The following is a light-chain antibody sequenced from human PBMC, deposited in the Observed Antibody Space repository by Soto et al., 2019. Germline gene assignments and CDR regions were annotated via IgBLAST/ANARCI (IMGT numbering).Light chain of an antibody. J-gene: IGKJ1*01. V-gene: IGKV1-9*01. Sequence: IQLTQSPSSLSASVGDRVTITCRASQGISSYLAWYQQKPGKAPKLLIYAASTLQSGVPSRFRGSGSGTDFTLTISSLQHEDFATYYCHQINSYPRTFGNGTKVEIK. CDR3: HQINSYPRT. CDR2: AAS. CDR1: QGISSY.